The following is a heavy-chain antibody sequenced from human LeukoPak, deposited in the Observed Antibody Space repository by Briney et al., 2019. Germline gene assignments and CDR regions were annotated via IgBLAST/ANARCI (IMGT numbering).Heavy chain of an antibody. J-gene: IGHJ4*02. CDR1: GFTFDDYT. V-gene: IGHV3-43*01. CDR3: AKGTGYSSSWYHFDY. D-gene: IGHD6-13*01. CDR2: ISWDGGST. Sequence: GGSLRLSCASSGFTFDDYTMHWVRQAPGKGLEWVSLISWDGGSTYYADSVKGRFTISRDNSKNSLYLQMNSLRTEDTALYYCAKGTGYSSSWYHFDYWGQGTLVTVSS.